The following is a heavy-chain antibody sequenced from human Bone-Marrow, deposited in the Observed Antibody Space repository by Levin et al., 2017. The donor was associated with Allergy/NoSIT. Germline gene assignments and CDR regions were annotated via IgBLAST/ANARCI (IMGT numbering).Heavy chain of an antibody. D-gene: IGHD5-24*01. J-gene: IGHJ6*02. CDR1: GFTFSSYG. CDR2: IWYDGSNK. Sequence: PGGSLRLSCAASGFTFSSYGMHWVRQAPGKGLEWVAVIWYDGSNKYYADSVKGRFTISRDNSKNTLYLQMNSLRAEDTAVYYCARRDEIAATNARPYYYYYGMDVWGQGTTVTVSS. V-gene: IGHV3-33*01. CDR3: ARRDEIAATNARPYYYYYGMDV.